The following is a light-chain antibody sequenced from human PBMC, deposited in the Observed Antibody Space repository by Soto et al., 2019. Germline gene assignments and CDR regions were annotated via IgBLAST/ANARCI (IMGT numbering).Light chain of an antibody. CDR3: QQYNNWPIT. CDR2: AAS. J-gene: IGKJ5*01. Sequence: EIVLTQSPGTLSVSPGEGASLSCRASQTVGKNYLAWCQQKPGQAPRLLIYAASTRATGVPARFSGSGSGTEFTLTISSLQSEDFAVYYCQQYNNWPITFGQGTQLEIK. CDR1: QTVGKN. V-gene: IGKV3-15*01.